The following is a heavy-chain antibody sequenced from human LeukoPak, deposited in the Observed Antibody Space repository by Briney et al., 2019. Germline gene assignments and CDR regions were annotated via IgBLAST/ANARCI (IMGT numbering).Heavy chain of an antibody. V-gene: IGHV3-48*02. CDR3: ARRGTGIAGNRQFYFDF. Sequence: PGGSLRLSCAASGFTFSSYSMNWVRQAPGKGLEWVSYISSSSSTIYYADSVKGRFTISRDNSKNTLYLQMNSLRDEDTAVYYCARRGTGIAGNRQFYFDFWGQGTLVTVSS. CDR2: ISSSSSTI. CDR1: GFTFSSYS. J-gene: IGHJ4*02. D-gene: IGHD6-13*01.